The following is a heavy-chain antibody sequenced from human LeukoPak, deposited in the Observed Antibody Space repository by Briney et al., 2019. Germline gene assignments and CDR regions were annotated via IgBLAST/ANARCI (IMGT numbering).Heavy chain of an antibody. Sequence: GRSLRLSYAASGFTFSSYWMHWVRQVPGKGLVWVARINPGGSSITYADSVKGRFTISRDNAKNTPYLQMDSLRAEDTGVYYCARSNQADDYWGQGTLVTVSS. J-gene: IGHJ4*02. CDR1: GFTFSSYW. CDR2: INPGGSSI. D-gene: IGHD1-14*01. CDR3: ARSNQADDY. V-gene: IGHV3-74*01.